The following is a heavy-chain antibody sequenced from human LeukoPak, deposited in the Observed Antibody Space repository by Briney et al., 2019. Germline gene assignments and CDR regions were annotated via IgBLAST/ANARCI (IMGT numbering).Heavy chain of an antibody. CDR1: GFTFSSYW. V-gene: IGHV3-7*01. CDR2: IKQDGSEK. D-gene: IGHD3-10*01. Sequence: GGSLRLSCAASGFTFSSYWMSWVRQAPGKGLEWVANIKQDGSEKYYVDSAKGRFTISRDNAKNSLYLQMNSLRAEDTAVYYCAREKTLLWFGDHTVLAFDIWGQGTMVTVSS. J-gene: IGHJ3*02. CDR3: AREKTLLWFGDHTVLAFDI.